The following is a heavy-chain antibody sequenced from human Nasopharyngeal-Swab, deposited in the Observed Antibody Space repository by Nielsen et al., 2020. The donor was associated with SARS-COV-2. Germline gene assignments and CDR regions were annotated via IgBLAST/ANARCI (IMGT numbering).Heavy chain of an antibody. Sequence: SETLSLTCAASGYSISSGYYWGWIRQPPGKGLEWIGSIYHGGSTYYNPSLKSRVTISVDTSKNQFSLKLSSVTAADTAVYYCARIVVVPAASVRIRGWFDPWGQGTLVTVSS. V-gene: IGHV4-38-2*01. CDR3: ARIVVVPAASVRIRGWFDP. D-gene: IGHD2-2*01. CDR2: IYHGGST. CDR1: GYSISSGYY. J-gene: IGHJ5*02.